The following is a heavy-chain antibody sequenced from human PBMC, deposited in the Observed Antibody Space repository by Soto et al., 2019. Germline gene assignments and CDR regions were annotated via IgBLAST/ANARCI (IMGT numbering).Heavy chain of an antibody. CDR2: IIPVLGRA. Sequence: QVQLVQSGAEVKKPVSSVRVSCKDSGGTLSNYGISWVRQAPGQALEWMGGIIPVLGRANYAQKLQGRVTITADESKSAVYMDVTSLSSEETAVYYCSRGDATKIVVTTYYAMDVWGHGTTVSVSS. J-gene: IGHJ6*02. V-gene: IGHV1-69*11. CDR3: SRGDATKIVVTTYYAMDV. CDR1: GGTLSNYG. D-gene: IGHD2-15*01.